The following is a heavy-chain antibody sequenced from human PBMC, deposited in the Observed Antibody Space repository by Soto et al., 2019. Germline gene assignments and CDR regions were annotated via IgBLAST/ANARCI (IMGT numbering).Heavy chain of an antibody. V-gene: IGHV3-9*01. CDR3: AKAALNWNLDY. CDR1: GFTFDDYA. Sequence: EVQLVESGGGLVQPGRSLRLSCAASGFTFDDYAMHWVRQAPGKGLEWVSGISWNSGSIGYADSVKGRFTISRDNAKNSLYLQMNSLRAEDTALYYCAKAALNWNLDYWGQGTLVTVSS. CDR2: ISWNSGSI. J-gene: IGHJ4*02. D-gene: IGHD1-20*01.